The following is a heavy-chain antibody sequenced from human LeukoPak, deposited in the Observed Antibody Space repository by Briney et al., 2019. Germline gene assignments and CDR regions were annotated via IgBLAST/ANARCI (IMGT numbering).Heavy chain of an antibody. CDR3: ARGHRRGDYSDRYNFYDY. D-gene: IGHD4-17*01. J-gene: IGHJ4*02. CDR1: GASITPYY. Sequence: SETLSLTCAVSGASITPYYWTWIRQPAGKTLERIGRIHTTGNTNHNSSLKSRVTMSLDTSNNQFSLKLASVTDADTAVYYCARGHRRGDYSDRYNFYDYWGQGILVTVSS. V-gene: IGHV4-4*07. CDR2: IHTTGNT.